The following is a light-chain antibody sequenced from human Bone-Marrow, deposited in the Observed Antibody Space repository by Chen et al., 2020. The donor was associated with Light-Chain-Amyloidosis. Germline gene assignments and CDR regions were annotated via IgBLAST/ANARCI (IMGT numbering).Light chain of an antibody. CDR3: CSSSDTDTLI. J-gene: IGLJ2*01. CDR1: STDVGHYNL. V-gene: IGLV2-23*01. CDR2: EDS. Sequence: QSALTQPASVAGSVGQSITISCTGTSTDVGHYNLVSWYQQHPGEAPKLMIYEDSERPSGVSNRFSGSKSGNTVSLTISGLQTEDQADYYCCSSSDTDTLIFGTGTRLTVL.